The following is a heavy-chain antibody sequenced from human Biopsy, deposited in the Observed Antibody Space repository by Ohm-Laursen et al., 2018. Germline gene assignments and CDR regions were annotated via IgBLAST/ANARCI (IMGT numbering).Heavy chain of an antibody. CDR2: ISHTGYT. CDR3: ARGSNEYGGLYFPH. Sequence: GTLSLTCTVSGGSFTGHYWTWIRQPPGTGLEWIGHISHTGYTSYKSSLKSRVTISLDTSRKHFSPRLTSLAAADTAVYYCARGSNEYGGLYFPHWGQGTLVTVSS. J-gene: IGHJ1*01. CDR1: GGSFTGHY. D-gene: IGHD4-23*01. V-gene: IGHV4-59*11.